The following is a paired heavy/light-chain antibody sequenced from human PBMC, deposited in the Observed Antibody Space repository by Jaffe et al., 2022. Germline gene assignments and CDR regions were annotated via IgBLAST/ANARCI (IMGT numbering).Light chain of an antibody. CDR3: QQYGSAPYT. V-gene: IGKV3-20*01. Sequence: EIVLTQSPGTLSLSPGERATLSCRASQSLTSSYLAWYQQKPGQAPRLLIYGASSRATGIPDRFGGSGSGTDFTLTISRLEPEDFAVYYCQQYGSAPYTFGQGTKLEIK. J-gene: IGKJ2*01. CDR1: QSLTSSY. CDR2: GAS.
Heavy chain of an antibody. J-gene: IGHJ4*02. CDR2: IIPLLGIA. Sequence: QGQLVQSGAEVKNPGSSVKVSCKASGGTFGGDIINWVRQAPGQGLEWMGRIIPLLGIADYAQKFQGRVTITADKFTSTAYMELNSLRSEDTAVYYCARGYSYGARGYFDYWGQGTLVTVSS. CDR1: GGTFGGDI. CDR3: ARGYSYGARGYFDY. V-gene: IGHV1-69*02. D-gene: IGHD5-18*01.